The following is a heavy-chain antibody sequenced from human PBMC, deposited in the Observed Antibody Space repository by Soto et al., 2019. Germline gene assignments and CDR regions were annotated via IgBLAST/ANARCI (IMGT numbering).Heavy chain of an antibody. CDR1: GFTFSSYS. CDR3: AQGAGDFDY. Sequence: EVQLVESGGGLVKPGGSLRLSCAASGFTFSSYSMNWVRQAPGKGLEWVSSISSSSSYIYYAASVKGRVTISRDNAKHSLYLQMNSLRAEDTAVYYCAQGAGDFDYWGQGTLVTVSS. V-gene: IGHV3-21*01. CDR2: ISSSSSYI. J-gene: IGHJ4*02. D-gene: IGHD3-16*01.